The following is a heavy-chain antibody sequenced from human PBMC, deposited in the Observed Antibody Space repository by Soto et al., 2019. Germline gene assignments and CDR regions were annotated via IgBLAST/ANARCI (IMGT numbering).Heavy chain of an antibody. V-gene: IGHV3-23*01. J-gene: IGHJ4*02. CDR3: AKDQTDVTLFDY. D-gene: IGHD2-21*02. CDR2: ISGRGVDT. Sequence: GWSLRLSCAASGFSFSSLAMSWVRQAPGKGLEWVSSISGRGVDTLYADSVKGRLTISRDNSRNTLYLQVNSLRAEDTAVYYCAKDQTDVTLFDYWGQGTLVTVPA. CDR1: GFSFSSLA.